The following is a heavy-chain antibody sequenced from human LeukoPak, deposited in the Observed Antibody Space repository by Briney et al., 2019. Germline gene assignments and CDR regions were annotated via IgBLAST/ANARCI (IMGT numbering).Heavy chain of an antibody. J-gene: IGHJ4*02. V-gene: IGHV1-69*04. CDR1: GYTFSRYG. CDR2: IIPILGIA. D-gene: IGHD3-22*01. CDR3: ARDCYDSSGYSTGFDY. Sequence: GASVKVSCKTSGYTFSRYGISWVRQAPGQGLEWMGRIIPILGIANYAQKFQGRVTITADKSTSTAYMELSSLRSEDTAVYYCARDCYDSSGYSTGFDYWGQGTLVTVSS.